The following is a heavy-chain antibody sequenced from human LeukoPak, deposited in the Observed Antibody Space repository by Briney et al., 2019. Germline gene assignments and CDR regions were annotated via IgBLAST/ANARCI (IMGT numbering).Heavy chain of an antibody. Sequence: GGSLRLSCAASGFTFSDHYMDWVRQAPGKGLEWVAVFYGGDATNYADSVKGRFTISRDNSKNTLYLQMNSLRVEDTALYYCARGRGSTSSYDYWGQGSLVTVSS. V-gene: IGHV3-53*01. CDR3: ARGRGSTSSYDY. CDR1: GFTFSDHY. J-gene: IGHJ4*02. CDR2: FYGGDAT. D-gene: IGHD2-2*01.